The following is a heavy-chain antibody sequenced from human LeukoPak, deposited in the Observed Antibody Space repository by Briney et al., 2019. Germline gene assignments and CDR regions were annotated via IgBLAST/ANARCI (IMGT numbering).Heavy chain of an antibody. CDR2: IIPIFGAA. CDR1: GGTFRNYV. CDR3: ARGESLYYMDV. Sequence: SVKVSCKASGGTFRNYVISWVRQAPGQGLEWMGGIIPIFGAANYGQSSQGRVTITADESTNTAYMELSSLRSDDTAVYYCARGESLYYMDVWGKGTTVTVSS. D-gene: IGHD2-21*02. J-gene: IGHJ6*03. V-gene: IGHV1-69*13.